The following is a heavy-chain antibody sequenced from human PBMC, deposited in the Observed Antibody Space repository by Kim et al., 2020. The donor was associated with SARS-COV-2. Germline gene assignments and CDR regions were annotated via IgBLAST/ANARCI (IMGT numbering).Heavy chain of an antibody. Sequence: GGSLRLSCAASGFTFSSYAMSWVRQAPGKGLEWVSAISGSGGSTYYADSVKGRFTISRDNSKNTLYLQMNSLRAEDTAVYYCAKEMAYSSSWYETDAFDIWGQGTMVTVSS. CDR3: AKEMAYSSSWYETDAFDI. CDR2: ISGSGGST. J-gene: IGHJ3*02. D-gene: IGHD6-13*01. CDR1: GFTFSSYA. V-gene: IGHV3-23*01.